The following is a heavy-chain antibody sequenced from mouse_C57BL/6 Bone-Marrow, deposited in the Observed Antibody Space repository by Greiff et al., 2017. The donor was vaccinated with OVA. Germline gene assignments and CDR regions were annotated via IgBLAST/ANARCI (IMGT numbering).Heavy chain of an antibody. J-gene: IGHJ3*01. D-gene: IGHD2-2*01. CDR2: IYPGSGST. CDR1: GYTFTSYW. CDR3: ARGEYYGCDVFAY. V-gene: IGHV1-55*01. Sequence: VQLQQPGAELVKPGASVKMSCKASGYTFTSYWITWVKQRPGQGLEWIGDIYPGSGSTNYNEKFKSKATLTVDTSSSTAYMQLSSLTSEDSAVYYCARGEYYGCDVFAYWGQGTLVTVSA.